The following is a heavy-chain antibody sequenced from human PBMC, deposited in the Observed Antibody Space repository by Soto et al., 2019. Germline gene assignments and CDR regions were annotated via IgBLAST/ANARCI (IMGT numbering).Heavy chain of an antibody. J-gene: IGHJ4*02. CDR3: XXXXXXXXXXXFXY. Sequence: EVQLVESGGGLVQPGGSLRLSCAASGFTFSSYWMSWVRQAPGXGXXWVANIKQDGSEKYYVDSVKGRFTISRDNAKNSLYLQMNXLRXXXXXXXXXXXXXXXXXXXXFXYWGQGTLVTVSS. CDR2: IKQDGSEK. CDR1: GFTFSSYW. V-gene: IGHV3-7*01.